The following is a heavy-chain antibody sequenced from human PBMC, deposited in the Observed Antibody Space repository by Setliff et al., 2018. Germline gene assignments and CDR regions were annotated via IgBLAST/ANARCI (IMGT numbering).Heavy chain of an antibody. Sequence: ASVKVSCKASGYTFTGYYMYWVRQAPGQGLEWMGRINPSSGATIYAQKFQGWVTMTRDTSISTAYMELSRLRSDDTAVYYCATETGGSGYYYWGQGTLVTVSS. CDR2: INPSSGAT. CDR1: GYTFTGYY. D-gene: IGHD3-22*01. CDR3: ATETGGSGYYY. V-gene: IGHV1-2*04. J-gene: IGHJ4*02.